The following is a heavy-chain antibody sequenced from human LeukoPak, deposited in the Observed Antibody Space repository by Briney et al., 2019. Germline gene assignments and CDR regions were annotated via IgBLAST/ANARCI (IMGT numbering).Heavy chain of an antibody. CDR3: ARRMTYYYDSSGYSSAEYDAFDI. V-gene: IGHV1-46*01. J-gene: IGHJ3*02. Sequence: GASVKVSCKASGYTFTSYYMHWVRQAPGQGLEWMGIINPSGGSTSYAQKFQGRVTMTRDMSTSTVYMELSSLRSEDTAVYYCARRMTYYYDSSGYSSAEYDAFDIWGQGTMVTVSS. D-gene: IGHD3-22*01. CDR1: GYTFTSYY. CDR2: INPSGGST.